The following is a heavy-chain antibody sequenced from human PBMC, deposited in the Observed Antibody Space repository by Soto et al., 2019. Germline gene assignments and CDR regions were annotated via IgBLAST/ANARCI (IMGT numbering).Heavy chain of an antibody. J-gene: IGHJ4*02. Sequence: QVQLVQSGAELKKPGSSVNVSCKASGTTFSSYGFNWVRQAPGQGLEWMGGIIPVLGTINYAQKFQGRVTITATKSASTVYIDLSSLRSEDTAVYYCARGTLFCGGDCYFDHWGLGTLVTVSS. CDR1: GTTFSSYG. V-gene: IGHV1-69*06. CDR3: ARGTLFCGGDCYFDH. D-gene: IGHD2-21*02. CDR2: IIPVLGTI.